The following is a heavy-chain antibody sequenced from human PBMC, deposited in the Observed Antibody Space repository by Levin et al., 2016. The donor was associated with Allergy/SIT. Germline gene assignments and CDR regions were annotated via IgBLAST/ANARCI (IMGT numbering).Heavy chain of an antibody. CDR1: GGSFSGYY. CDR2: INHSGST. J-gene: IGHJ5*02. V-gene: IGHV4-34*01. CDR3: ARGRGFDP. Sequence: SETLSLTCAVYGGSFSGYYWSWIRQPPGKGLEWIGEINHSGSTNYNPSLKSRVTISVDTSKNQFSLKLSSVTAADTAVYYCARGRGFDPWGQGTLVTVSS.